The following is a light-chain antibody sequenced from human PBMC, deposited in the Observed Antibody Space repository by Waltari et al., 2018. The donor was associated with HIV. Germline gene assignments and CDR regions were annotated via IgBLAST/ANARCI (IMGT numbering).Light chain of an antibody. CDR2: AAF. CDR1: QSVSSSY. Sequence: EIVLTQSPGTLSLSPGERATLSCRASQSVSSSYLAWYQQKTGQAPRLLIYAAFSSATDIPDRFSVSGSGTDFTLTISRLEPEDFAVYYCQQYGSSPLTFGGGTKVEI. CDR3: QQYGSSPLT. J-gene: IGKJ4*01. V-gene: IGKV3-20*01.